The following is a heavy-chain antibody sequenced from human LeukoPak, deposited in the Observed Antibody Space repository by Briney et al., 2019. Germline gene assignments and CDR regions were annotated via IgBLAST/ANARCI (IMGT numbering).Heavy chain of an antibody. J-gene: IGHJ3*02. Sequence: GGSLRLSCAASGFTVSSKYMSWVRQAPGKGLEWVSVIYSGGSTYYADSVKGRFTISRDNSKNTLYLQMNSLRAEDTAVYYCARDKLSLDAFDIWGQGTMVTVSS. V-gene: IGHV3-66*02. CDR3: ARDKLSLDAFDI. CDR2: IYSGGST. CDR1: GFTVSSKY. D-gene: IGHD2-2*01.